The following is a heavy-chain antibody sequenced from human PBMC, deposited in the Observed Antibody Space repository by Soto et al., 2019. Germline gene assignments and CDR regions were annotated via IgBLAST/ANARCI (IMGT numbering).Heavy chain of an antibody. J-gene: IGHJ4*02. CDR3: ARIGITIFGVVRSYYFDY. V-gene: IGHV3-7*01. CDR2: IKQDGSEE. D-gene: IGHD3-3*01. Sequence: EVQLVESGGGLVQPGGSLRLSCTASGFSFSGYWMSWVRQAPGTGLEWVANIKQDGSEEFYVDSVKGRFTISRDNAKNSLYLQMNSLTAEDTAVYYCARIGITIFGVVRSYYFDYWGQGTLVTASS. CDR1: GFSFSGYW.